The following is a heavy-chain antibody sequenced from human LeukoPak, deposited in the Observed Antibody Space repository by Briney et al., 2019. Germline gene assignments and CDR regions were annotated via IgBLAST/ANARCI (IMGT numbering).Heavy chain of an antibody. J-gene: IGHJ4*02. V-gene: IGHV4-4*02. CDR2: ISHSGTT. CDR3: TREDRPFCPFAY. D-gene: IGHD3-22*01. Sequence: SETLSLTCGVSGGSIDITNYWSWVRQAPGKGLEWIGEISHSGTTNYNPSLRSRVTMFLDRANNQFSLSLTSVTAADSAVYYCTREDRPFCPFAYWGQGVLVTVSS. CDR1: GGSIDITNY.